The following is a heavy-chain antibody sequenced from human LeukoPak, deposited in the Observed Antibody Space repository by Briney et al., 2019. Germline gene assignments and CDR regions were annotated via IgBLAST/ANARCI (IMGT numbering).Heavy chain of an antibody. CDR3: ARGIRWFDP. CDR2: IYTDGSST. V-gene: IGHV3-74*01. J-gene: IGHJ5*02. Sequence: GGSLRLSCAGSGFTFSNYWMHWVRQAPGKGLVWVSRIYTDGSSTDYADSVKGRFTISRDNAKNMLYLQMNSLRAEDTAVYYCARGIRWFDPWGQGTLVTVSS. CDR1: GFTFSNYW.